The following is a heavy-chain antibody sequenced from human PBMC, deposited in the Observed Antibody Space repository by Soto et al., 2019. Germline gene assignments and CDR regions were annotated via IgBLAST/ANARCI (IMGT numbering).Heavy chain of an antibody. CDR3: ARGITMVRGVIKPVDY. V-gene: IGHV3-30-3*01. J-gene: IGHJ4*02. CDR1: GFTFSSYA. CDR2: ISYDGSNK. D-gene: IGHD3-10*01. Sequence: QVQLVESGGGVVQPGRSLRLPCAASGFTFSSYAMHWVRQAPGKGLEWVAVISYDGSNKYYADSVKGRFTISRDNSKNTLYLQMNSLRAEDTAVYYCARGITMVRGVIKPVDYWGQGTLVTVSS.